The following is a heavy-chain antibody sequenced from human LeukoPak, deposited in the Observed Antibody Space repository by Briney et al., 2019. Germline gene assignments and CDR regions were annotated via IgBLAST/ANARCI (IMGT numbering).Heavy chain of an antibody. D-gene: IGHD6-6*01. J-gene: IGHJ4*02. CDR3: ATPGFDSSLLY. CDR2: IYYSGST. CDR1: GGSISSYY. V-gene: IGHV4-59*01. Sequence: SETLSLTCTVSGGSISSYYWSWIRQPPGKGLEWIGYIYYSGSTNYNPSLKSRVTISVDTSKNQFSLKLSSVTAADTAVYYCATPGFDSSLLYWGQGTLVTVSS.